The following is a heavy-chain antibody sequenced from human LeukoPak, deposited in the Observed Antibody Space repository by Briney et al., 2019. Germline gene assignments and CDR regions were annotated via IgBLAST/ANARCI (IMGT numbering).Heavy chain of an antibody. CDR1: GFTFGSYS. D-gene: IGHD6-13*01. CDR2: ISGDGGST. J-gene: IGHJ5*02. Sequence: GGSLRLSCAASGFTFGSYSMNWVRQAPGKGLEWVSLISGDGGSTYYADSVKGRFTISRDNSKNSLYLQMNSLRTEDTALYYCAKVPIAAAGTFWFDPWGQGTLVTVSS. V-gene: IGHV3-43*02. CDR3: AKVPIAAAGTFWFDP.